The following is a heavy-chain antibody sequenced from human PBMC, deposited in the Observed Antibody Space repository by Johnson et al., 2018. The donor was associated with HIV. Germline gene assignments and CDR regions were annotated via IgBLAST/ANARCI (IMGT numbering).Heavy chain of an antibody. V-gene: IGHV3-13*01. CDR1: GFTFRNYD. CDR3: AKDLVVTAPGAFDI. J-gene: IGHJ3*02. Sequence: MLLVESGGGLVQPGGSLRLSCAASGFTFRNYDMHWVRQATVKSLEWVSAIGSAGDTYYSGSVKGRFTISRDNSKNTLYLQMRSLRAEDTAVYYCAKDLVVTAPGAFDIWGQGTMVTVSS. CDR2: IGSAGDT. D-gene: IGHD2-21*02.